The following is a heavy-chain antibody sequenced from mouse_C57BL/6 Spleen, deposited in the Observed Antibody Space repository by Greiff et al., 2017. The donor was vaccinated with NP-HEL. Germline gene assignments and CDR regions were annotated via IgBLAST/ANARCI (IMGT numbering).Heavy chain of an antibody. CDR2: ISNLAYSI. D-gene: IGHD1-1*01. J-gene: IGHJ4*01. Sequence: EVKLVESGGGLVQPGGSLKLSCAASGFTFSDYGMAWVRQAPRKGPEWVAFISNLAYSIYYADTVTGRFTISRENAKNTLYLEMSSLRSEDTAMYYCARLTTVVGVPMDYWGQGTSVTVSS. CDR1: GFTFSDYG. V-gene: IGHV5-15*01. CDR3: ARLTTVVGVPMDY.